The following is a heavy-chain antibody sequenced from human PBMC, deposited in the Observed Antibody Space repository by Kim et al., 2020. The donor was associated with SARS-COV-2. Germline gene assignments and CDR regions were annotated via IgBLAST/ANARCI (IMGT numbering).Heavy chain of an antibody. V-gene: IGHV3-15*01. D-gene: IGHD1-26*01. Sequence: TDYAAPVKGRFTISRDDSKNTLYLQMNSLKTEDTAVYYCTTGVVGATGYWGQGTLVTVSS. CDR2: T. CDR3: TTGVVGATGY. J-gene: IGHJ4*02.